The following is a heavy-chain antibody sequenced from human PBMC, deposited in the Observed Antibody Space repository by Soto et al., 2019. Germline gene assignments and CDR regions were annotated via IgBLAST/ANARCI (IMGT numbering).Heavy chain of an antibody. Sequence: EVQLVESGGGLVQPGGSLRLSCSASGFTFSESTIYWVRQVPGKGLEAISAVSISGRSTYYADSVKDRFTISRDNSKNTLFLQMGSLRPEDTAIYYCVKQAHGLDGVAFDYWGQGTQVTVAS. CDR2: VSISGRST. CDR3: VKQAHGLDGVAFDY. D-gene: IGHD2-15*01. V-gene: IGHV3-64D*06. J-gene: IGHJ4*02. CDR1: GFTFSEST.